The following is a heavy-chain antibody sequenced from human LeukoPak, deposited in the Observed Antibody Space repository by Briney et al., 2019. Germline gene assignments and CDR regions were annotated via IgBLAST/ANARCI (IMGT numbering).Heavy chain of an antibody. J-gene: IGHJ4*02. V-gene: IGHV1-18*01. CDR2: TNAYNGNT. CDR1: GYTFTSDV. CDR3: ARSHCYDSSGYHFDY. Sequence: AAAVKVSCKASGYTFTSDVISWGPQAPGQRLWWMGWTNAYNGNTNYAQNLQSTVTMTTDTSTSTAYMELRSLRSDDTAVYYCARSHCYDSSGYHFDYWGQGTLVTVSS. D-gene: IGHD3-22*01.